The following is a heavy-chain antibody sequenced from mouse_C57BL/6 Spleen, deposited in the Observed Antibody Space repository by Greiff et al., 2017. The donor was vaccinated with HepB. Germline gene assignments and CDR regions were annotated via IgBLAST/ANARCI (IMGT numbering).Heavy chain of an antibody. CDR3: ARDEDYGYFDY. CDR2: ISDGGSYT. Sequence: EVKVVESGGGLVKPGGSLKLSCAASGFTFSSYAMSWVRQTPEKRLEWVATISDGGSYTYYPDNVKGRFTISRDNAKNNLYLQMSHLKSEDTAMYYCARDEDYGYFDYWGQGTTLTVSS. J-gene: IGHJ2*01. V-gene: IGHV5-4*01. D-gene: IGHD1-1*02. CDR1: GFTFSSYA.